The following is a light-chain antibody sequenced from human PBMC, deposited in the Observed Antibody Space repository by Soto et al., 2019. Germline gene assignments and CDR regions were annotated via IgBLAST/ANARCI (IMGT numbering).Light chain of an antibody. CDR1: QSISSW. CDR2: DAS. V-gene: IGKV1-5*01. CDR3: QHGWT. J-gene: IGKJ1*01. Sequence: DIQLTQSPSTLSASVGDRVTLTCRASQSISSWLAWYQQKPGKAPKLLIYDASSLESGVPSRFSGCGSGTEFTLTISSLQPDDFATYYCQHGWTFGQGTKVDIK.